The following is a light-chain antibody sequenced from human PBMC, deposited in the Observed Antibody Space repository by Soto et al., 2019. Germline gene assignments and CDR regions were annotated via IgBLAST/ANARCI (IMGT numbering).Light chain of an antibody. Sequence: VWAQSPATLCLSPGERATLSCRASQSIHTSLAWYQQKSGKPPRLVIYDSTLRANGVPDRFSGSGSGTDFTLTISRLEPEDFAVYYCRQYGRSLGFAFGGGTKVDIK. V-gene: IGKV3-20*01. CDR1: QSIHTS. CDR2: DST. CDR3: RQYGRSLGFA. J-gene: IGKJ4*01.